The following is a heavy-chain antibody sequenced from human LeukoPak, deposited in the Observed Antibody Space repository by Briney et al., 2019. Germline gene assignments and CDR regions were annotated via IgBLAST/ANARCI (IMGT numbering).Heavy chain of an antibody. CDR2: ISTDDGSYI. D-gene: IGHD4-11*01. J-gene: IGHJ4*02. CDR3: ARGDHSNNHPFDY. CDR1: GFTFSSYS. V-gene: IGHV3-21*01. Sequence: GGSLRLSCAASGFTFSSYSMNWVRQAPGKGLEWVSSISTDDGSYIYYADSVKGRFTISRDNAKNSLYLQMHSLRVDDTAVYYCARGDHSNNHPFDYWGQGTLVTVSS.